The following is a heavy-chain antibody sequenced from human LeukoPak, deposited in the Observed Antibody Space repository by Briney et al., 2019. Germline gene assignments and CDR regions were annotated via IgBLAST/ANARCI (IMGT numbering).Heavy chain of an antibody. CDR2: INTNTGNP. CDR1: GYTFTSYA. D-gene: IGHD2/OR15-2a*01. V-gene: IGHV7-4-1*02. Sequence: ASVKVSCKASGYTFTSYAMNWVRQAPGQGLEWMGWINTNTGNPTYAQGFTGRFVFSLDTSVSTAYLQISSLKAEDTAIYYCARDHVKLGSTFHPFDAFDIWGQGTLVTVSS. J-gene: IGHJ3*02. CDR3: ARDHVKLGSTFHPFDAFDI.